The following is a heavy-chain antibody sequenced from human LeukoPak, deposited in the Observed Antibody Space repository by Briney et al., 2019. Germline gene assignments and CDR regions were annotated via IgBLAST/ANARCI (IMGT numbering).Heavy chain of an antibody. V-gene: IGHV3-30-3*01. CDR1: GFTFSSYA. CDR3: AGDASSWELLGLDY. D-gene: IGHD1-26*01. J-gene: IGHJ4*02. Sequence: GGSLRLSCAASGFTFSSYAMHWVRQAPGKGLEWVAVISYDGSNKYYADSVKGRFTISRDNSKNTLHLQMNSLRAEDTAVYYCAGDASSWELLGLDYWGQGTLVTVSS. CDR2: ISYDGSNK.